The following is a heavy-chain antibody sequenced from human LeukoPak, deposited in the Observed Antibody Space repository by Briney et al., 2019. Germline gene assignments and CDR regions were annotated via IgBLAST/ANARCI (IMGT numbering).Heavy chain of an antibody. CDR1: GFTVSSNY. Sequence: PGGSLRLSCAASGFTVSSNYMSWVRQAPGKGLEWVSVIYSGGSTYYADSVKGRFTISRDNSKNTLYLQMNSLRAEDTAVYYCARDQNSIAAAGVFDYWGQGTLVTVSS. CDR2: IYSGGST. V-gene: IGHV3-66*01. D-gene: IGHD6-13*01. J-gene: IGHJ4*02. CDR3: ARDQNSIAAAGVFDY.